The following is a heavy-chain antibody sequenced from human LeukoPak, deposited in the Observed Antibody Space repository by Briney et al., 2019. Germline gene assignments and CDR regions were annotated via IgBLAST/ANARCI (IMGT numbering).Heavy chain of an antibody. CDR2: IYDRGST. Sequence: SETLSLTCSVSAGSISSYYWSWIRQPPGKGLEWIGCIYDRGSTIYNPSFKSRVTISTDTSKNEVSLKRSSVTAADTAVYYCARRIAVAGTGDTHFDYWGQGTLVTVSS. CDR1: AGSISSYY. V-gene: IGHV4-59*12. D-gene: IGHD6-19*01. CDR3: ARRIAVAGTGDTHFDY. J-gene: IGHJ4*02.